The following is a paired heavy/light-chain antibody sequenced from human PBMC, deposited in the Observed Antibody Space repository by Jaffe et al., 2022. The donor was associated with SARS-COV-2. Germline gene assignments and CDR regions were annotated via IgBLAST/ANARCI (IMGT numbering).Heavy chain of an antibody. CDR1: GGSINNSVYY. V-gene: IGHV4-39*01. D-gene: IGHD2-21*02. J-gene: IGHJ4*02. CDR3: ARHRAWGGDPDS. CDR2: LYHSGSA. Sequence: QLQLQESGPGLVEPSETLSLTCTVSGGSINNSVYYWGFIRQPPDKGLEWIGSLYHSGSAYYNPSLKSRVTMSVDVSKTQFSLTLSSVTAADTAVYYCARHRAWGGDPDSWGQGTLVTVSS.
Light chain of an antibody. Sequence: QSALTQPASVSGSPGQSITISCTGTSIDVGGFKYVSWYQQHPGKAPKLMIYEVTNRPSGVSNRFSGSRSGNTASLTISGLQAEDEANYYCSSYSSSTTRVLFGGGTKLTVL. J-gene: IGLJ2*01. V-gene: IGLV2-14*01. CDR2: EVT. CDR3: SSYSSSTTRVL. CDR1: SIDVGGFKY.